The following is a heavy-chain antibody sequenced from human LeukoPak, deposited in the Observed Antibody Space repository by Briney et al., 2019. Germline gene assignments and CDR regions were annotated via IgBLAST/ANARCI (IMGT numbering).Heavy chain of an antibody. D-gene: IGHD2-8*01. V-gene: IGHV4-59*08. CDR1: GGSISSYY. CDR3: ASLKMVYAPYDY. J-gene: IGHJ4*02. CDR2: IYYSGST. Sequence: SETLSLTCTVSGGSISSYYWSWIRQPPGKGLEWIGYIYYSGSTNYNPSLKSRVTISVDTSKNQFSLKLSSVTAADTAVYYCASLKMVYAPYDYWGQGTLVTVSS.